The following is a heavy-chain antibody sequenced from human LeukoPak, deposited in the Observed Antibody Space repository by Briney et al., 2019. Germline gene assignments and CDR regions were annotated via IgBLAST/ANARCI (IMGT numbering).Heavy chain of an antibody. J-gene: IGHJ4*02. CDR1: GYTFTSYA. D-gene: IGHD4-23*01. V-gene: IGHV1-3*01. Sequence: ASVKVSCKASGYTFTSYAMHWVRQAPGQRLEWVGWINVGNGNTKYSQKFQGRVTITRDTSASTAYMELSSLRSEDTAIYYCARDYSGNSFFDYWGQGTLVTVSS. CDR3: ARDYSGNSFFDY. CDR2: INVGNGNT.